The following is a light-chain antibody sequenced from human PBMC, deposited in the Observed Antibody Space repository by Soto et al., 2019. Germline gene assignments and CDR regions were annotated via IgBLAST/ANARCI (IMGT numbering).Light chain of an antibody. V-gene: IGLV2-11*01. CDR2: DVS. J-gene: IGLJ1*01. Sequence: QSVLTQPRSVSGAPGQSVTVSCIGTSSDVGDYNSVSWYQQPPGKAPKLMIYDVSKRPSGVPDRFSGSKSGNTASLTISGLQAEDEADYYCCSYVGGYSYVFGIGTKVTVL. CDR3: CSYVGGYSYV. CDR1: SSDVGDYNS.